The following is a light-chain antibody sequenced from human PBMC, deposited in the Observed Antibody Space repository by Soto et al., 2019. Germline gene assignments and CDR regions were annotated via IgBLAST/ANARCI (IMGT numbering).Light chain of an antibody. Sequence: DIQMTESPSTLSASVGDRGTIACRASQSISSWVAWYQQKPGRSPKIPILLASSLQCGGTPRFSGRGSGTDFTLTITRPQPDDFATYYCQQSYRTPLTFGQGTKVAIK. CDR3: QQSYRTPLT. V-gene: IGKV1-39*01. CDR1: QSISSW. J-gene: IGKJ1*01. CDR2: LAS.